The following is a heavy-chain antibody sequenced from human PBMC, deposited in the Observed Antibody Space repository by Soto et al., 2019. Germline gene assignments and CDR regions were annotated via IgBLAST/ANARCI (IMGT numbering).Heavy chain of an antibody. D-gene: IGHD2-2*01. CDR2: IIPISGTA. J-gene: IGHJ6*02. CDR1: GGTFSSYA. V-gene: IGHV1-69*13. Sequence: GASVKVSCKASGGTFSSYAISWVRQAPGQGLEWMGGIIPISGTANYAQKFQGRVTITADESTSTAYMELSSLRSEDTAVYYCARSQGSSTSLEIYYYYYYGMDVWGQGTTLTVSS. CDR3: ARSQGSSTSLEIYYYYYYGMDV.